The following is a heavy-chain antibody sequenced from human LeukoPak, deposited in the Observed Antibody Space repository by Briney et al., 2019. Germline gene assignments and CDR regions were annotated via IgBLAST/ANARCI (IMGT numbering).Heavy chain of an antibody. V-gene: IGHV3-48*01. CDR1: GLTFSSYS. J-gene: IGHJ4*02. D-gene: IGHD6-19*01. CDR2: ISSSSSTI. Sequence: PGGSLRLSCAASGLTFSSYSMNWVRQAPGKGLEWVSYISSSSSTIYYADSVKGRFTISRDNAKNSLYLQMNSLRAEDTAVYYCAIVSSGWVTVGYWGQGTLVTVSS. CDR3: AIVSSGWVTVGY.